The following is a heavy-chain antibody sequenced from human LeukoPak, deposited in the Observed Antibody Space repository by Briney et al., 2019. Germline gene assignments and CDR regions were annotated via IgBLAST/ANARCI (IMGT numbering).Heavy chain of an antibody. CDR1: GFTFSSYD. Sequence: PGGSLRLSCAASGFTFSSYDMSWVRQAPGKGLEWVSAIRGSGDSTYYADSVKGRFTISRDSSKNTLYLQMNSLRAEDAAVYYCAKYLSGYGTRYWGQGTLVTVSS. CDR2: IRGSGDST. J-gene: IGHJ4*02. D-gene: IGHD5-12*01. V-gene: IGHV3-23*01. CDR3: AKYLSGYGTRY.